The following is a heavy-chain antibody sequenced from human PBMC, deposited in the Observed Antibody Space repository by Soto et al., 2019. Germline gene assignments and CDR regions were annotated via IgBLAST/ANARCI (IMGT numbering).Heavy chain of an antibody. Sequence: GASVKVSCKASGGTFSSYAISWVRQAPGQGLEWMGGIIPIFGTANYAQKFQGGVTITADESTSTAYMELSSLRSEDTAVYYCAILVGCSGGSCYPGNYYFDYWGQGTLVTVSS. CDR3: AILVGCSGGSCYPGNYYFDY. CDR2: IIPIFGTA. V-gene: IGHV1-69*13. CDR1: GGTFSSYA. D-gene: IGHD2-15*01. J-gene: IGHJ4*02.